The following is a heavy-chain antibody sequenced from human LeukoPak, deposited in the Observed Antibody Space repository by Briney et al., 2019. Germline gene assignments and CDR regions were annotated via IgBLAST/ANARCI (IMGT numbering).Heavy chain of an antibody. Sequence: GGPLRLSCTASGFTFGGYGVSWFRQAPGKGLEWVGFIRSKAYGGTTEYAAAVKGRFTISRDDSKSIAYLQMNGLQSEDTAVYFCSRSTWRYTMDVWGQGTTVTVSS. D-gene: IGHD5-24*01. J-gene: IGHJ6*02. CDR1: GFTFGGYG. CDR2: IRSKAYGGTT. V-gene: IGHV3-49*03. CDR3: SRSTWRYTMDV.